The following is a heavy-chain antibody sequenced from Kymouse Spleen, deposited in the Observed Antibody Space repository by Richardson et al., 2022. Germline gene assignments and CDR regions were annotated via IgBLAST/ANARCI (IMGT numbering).Heavy chain of an antibody. CDR2: ISWNSGSI. J-gene: IGHJ6*02. CDR3: AKEYSSGWYYYGMDV. V-gene: IGHV3-9*01. Sequence: EVQLVESGGGLVQPGRSLRLSCAASGFTFDDYAMHWVRQAPGKGLEWVSGISWNSGSIGYADSVKGRFTISRDNAKNSLYLQMNSLRAEDTALYYCAKEYSSGWYYYGMDVWGQGTTVTVSS. D-gene: IGHD6-19*01. CDR1: GFTFDDYA.